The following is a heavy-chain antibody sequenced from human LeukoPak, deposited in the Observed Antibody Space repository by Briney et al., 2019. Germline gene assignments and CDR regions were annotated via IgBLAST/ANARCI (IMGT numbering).Heavy chain of an antibody. Sequence: ASVKVSCKASGYTFTSYGISWVRQAPGQGLEWMGWISAYNGYTNYAQKLQGRVTMTTDTSTSTAYTQLRSLRSDDTAVYYCASTGAEDYDFWSGYGHYMDVWGKGTTVTVSS. J-gene: IGHJ6*03. V-gene: IGHV1-18*01. CDR2: ISAYNGYT. CDR1: GYTFTSYG. CDR3: ASTGAEDYDFWSGYGHYMDV. D-gene: IGHD3-3*01.